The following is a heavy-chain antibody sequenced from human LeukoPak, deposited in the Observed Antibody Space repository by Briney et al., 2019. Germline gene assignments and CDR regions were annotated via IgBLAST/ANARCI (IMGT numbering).Heavy chain of an antibody. CDR2: IRSKANSYAT. Sequence: PGGSLRLSCAASGFTFSGSAMHWVRQASGKGLEWVGRIRSKANSYATAYAASVKGRFTISRDDSKNTAYLQMNSLRAEDTAVYYCARGPRGGPTVAKGRYYYMDVWGKGTTVTVSS. D-gene: IGHD4-23*01. J-gene: IGHJ6*03. CDR3: ARGPRGGPTVAKGRYYYMDV. CDR1: GFTFSGSA. V-gene: IGHV3-73*01.